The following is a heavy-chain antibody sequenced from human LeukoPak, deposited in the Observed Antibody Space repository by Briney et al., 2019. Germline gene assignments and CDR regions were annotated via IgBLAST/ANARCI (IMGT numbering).Heavy chain of an antibody. CDR1: GFTVSSNY. CDR2: IYSSGST. Sequence: GGSLRLSCAASGFTVSSNYMSWVRQAPGMGLEWVSVIYSSGSTYYADSVKGRFTISRDNSKNTLHLQMNTLRAEDTAVYYCARDDVPAAMNHAFDIWGQGTMVTVSS. D-gene: IGHD2-2*01. CDR3: ARDDVPAAMNHAFDI. J-gene: IGHJ3*02. V-gene: IGHV3-53*01.